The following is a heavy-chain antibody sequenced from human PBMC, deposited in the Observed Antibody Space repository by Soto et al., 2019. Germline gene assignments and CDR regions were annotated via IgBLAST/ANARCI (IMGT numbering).Heavy chain of an antibody. CDR3: AKGPEYDILTGCDF. Sequence: EVQLVESGGGFVQPGESLRLSCAASGFTFSLSAMSWVRQAPGRGLEWVSSISGGGSSTDYAESVKGRFTISRDNSTNTVHLQMNSLRAEDTAVYYCAKGPEYDILTGCDFWGQGALVTVSS. J-gene: IGHJ4*02. D-gene: IGHD3-9*01. CDR1: GFTFSLSA. V-gene: IGHV3-23*04. CDR2: ISGGGSST.